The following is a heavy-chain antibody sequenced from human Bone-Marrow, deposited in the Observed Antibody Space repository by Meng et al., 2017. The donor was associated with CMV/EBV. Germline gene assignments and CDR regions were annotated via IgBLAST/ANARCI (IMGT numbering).Heavy chain of an antibody. D-gene: IGHD2-2*01. CDR3: ARDGRYCSSTSCSTWARYYYYGMDV. CDR1: GSTFSSYS. CDR2: ISSSSSYI. Sequence: GESLKISCAASGSTFSSYSKNWVRQAPGKGLEWVSSISSSSSYIYYADSVKGRFTISRDNAKNSLYRQMNSLRAEDTAVYYCARDGRYCSSTSCSTWARYYYYGMDVWGQGTTVTVSS. J-gene: IGHJ6*01. V-gene: IGHV3-21*01.